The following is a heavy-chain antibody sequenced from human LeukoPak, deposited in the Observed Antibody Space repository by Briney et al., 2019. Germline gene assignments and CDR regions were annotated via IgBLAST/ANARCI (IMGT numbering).Heavy chain of an antibody. D-gene: IGHD1-20*01. CDR3: ARVAHLTFGY. CDR1: GDSMVTYY. CDR2: IYYSGSA. V-gene: IGHV4-59*12. J-gene: IGHJ4*02. Sequence: SETLSLTCNVSGDSMVTYYWSWIRQPPGKRLEWIGYIYYSGSASYNPSLKSRVTISIDTSKNNFYLKLNSVTAADTAVYYCARVAHLTFGYWGQGALVTVSS.